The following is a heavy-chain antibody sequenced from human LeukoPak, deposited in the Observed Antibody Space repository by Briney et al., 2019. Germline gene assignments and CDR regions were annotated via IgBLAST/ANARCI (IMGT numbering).Heavy chain of an antibody. CDR1: EFIFSSYG. J-gene: IGHJ4*02. CDR3: AKDLYDYVWGSYRSPPAY. Sequence: GGSLRLSCAASEFIFSSYGMHWVRQAPGKGLEWGAFIRYDGSNKYYADSVKGRFTISRDNFKNTLYLQMNSLRADDTAVYYCAKDLYDYVWGSYRSPPAYWGQGTLVTVSS. V-gene: IGHV3-30*02. CDR2: IRYDGSNK. D-gene: IGHD3-16*02.